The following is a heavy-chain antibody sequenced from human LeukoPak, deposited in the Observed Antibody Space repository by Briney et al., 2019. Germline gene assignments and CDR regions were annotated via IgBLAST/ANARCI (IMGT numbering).Heavy chain of an antibody. CDR2: IKEEGSEK. CDR1: GFTFSNYW. CDR3: ARARNLDF. Sequence: GGSLRLSRAASGFTFSNYWMSWVRQAPGKGLEWVADIKEEGSEKYYVDSVKGRFTISRDNAKSSLYLQMNSLRAEDTAVYYCARARNLDFWGQGTLVTVSS. J-gene: IGHJ4*02. V-gene: IGHV3-7*05.